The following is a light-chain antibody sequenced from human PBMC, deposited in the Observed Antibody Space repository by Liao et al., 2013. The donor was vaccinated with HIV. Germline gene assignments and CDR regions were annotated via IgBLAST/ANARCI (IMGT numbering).Light chain of an antibody. Sequence: SYELTQPPSVSVAPGETARIACGGNNVGSKYVHWYQQKPGQAPVLVIFSNTDRPSGIPERFSGSNSGNTATLTISRVEAGDEADYYCQVWDDSSSHIVFGGGTKLTVL. CDR2: SNT. CDR1: NVGSKY. J-gene: IGLJ2*01. CDR3: QVWDDSSSHIV. V-gene: IGLV3-21*04.